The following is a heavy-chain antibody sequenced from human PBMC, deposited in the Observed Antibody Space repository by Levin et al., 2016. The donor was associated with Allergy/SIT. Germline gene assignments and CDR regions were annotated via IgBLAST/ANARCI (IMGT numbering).Heavy chain of an antibody. CDR2: IYYSGNT. D-gene: IGHD3-10*01. CDR1: GGSISSYY. V-gene: IGHV4-59*01. CDR3: ARARPFYYGSGREDNWFDP. J-gene: IGHJ5*02. Sequence: SETLSLTCTVSGGSISSYYWSWIRQPPGKGLEWIGYIYYSGNTNYNPSLKSRVTISVDTSKNQFSLKLSSVTAADTAVYYCARARPFYYGSGREDNWFDPWGQGTLVTVSS.